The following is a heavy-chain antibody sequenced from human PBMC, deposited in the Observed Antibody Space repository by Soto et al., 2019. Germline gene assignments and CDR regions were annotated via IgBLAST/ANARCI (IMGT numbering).Heavy chain of an antibody. CDR2: ISGSGGST. CDR3: AKGITGSRGYFDY. J-gene: IGHJ4*02. D-gene: IGHD1-1*01. V-gene: IGHV3-23*01. Sequence: GGSLRLSCAASGFTFSSYAMSWVRQAPGKGLEWVSAISGSGGSTYYADSVKGRFTISRDNSKNMLYLQMNSRRAEDTAVYYCAKGITGSRGYFDYWGQGTLVTVSS. CDR1: GFTFSSYA.